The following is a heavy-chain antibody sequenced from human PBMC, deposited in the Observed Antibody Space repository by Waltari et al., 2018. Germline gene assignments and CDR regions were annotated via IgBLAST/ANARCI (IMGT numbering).Heavy chain of an antibody. CDR2: MSYDGSNK. D-gene: IGHD6-13*01. CDR3: ARGFSSWGTFEY. J-gene: IGHJ4*02. Sequence: QVHLVESGGGVVQPGRSLSLSCAASGFTLSAYGMHWVRQAPGKGLEWVGTMSYDGSNKHYVDSVKGRFPLSRDDSKNTLYLQMNSLTTEDTAVYYCARGFSSWGTFEYWGQGTLVTVSS. CDR1: GFTLSAYG. V-gene: IGHV3-30*19.